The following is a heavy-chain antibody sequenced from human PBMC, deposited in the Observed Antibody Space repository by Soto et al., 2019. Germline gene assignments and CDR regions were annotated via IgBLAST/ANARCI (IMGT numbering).Heavy chain of an antibody. Sequence: ASVKVSCKASGYTFTSYGISWVRQAPGQGLEWMGWINTYNGNTNHAQKLQGRVTMTTDTSASTAYMELSSLRFEDTAVYYCARSLPPDTAMVSSPGDNQDTHPDTEYFQHWGQGTLVTVSS. V-gene: IGHV1-18*01. J-gene: IGHJ1*01. CDR1: GYTFTSYG. CDR3: ARSLPPDTAMVSSPGDNQDTHPDTEYFQH. D-gene: IGHD5-18*01. CDR2: INTYNGNT.